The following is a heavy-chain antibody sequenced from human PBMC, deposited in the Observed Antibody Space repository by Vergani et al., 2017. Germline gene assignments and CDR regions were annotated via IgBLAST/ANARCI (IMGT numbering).Heavy chain of an antibody. CDR2: IYYSGST. J-gene: IGHJ4*02. D-gene: IGHD3-22*01. Sequence: QLQLQESGPGLVKPSQTLSLTCTVSGGSISSYYWSWIRQPPGKGLEWIGYIYYSGSTNYNPSLKSRVTISVDTSKNQFSLKLSSVTAADTAVYYCARVSGDYYDSSGYYDPYYFDYWGQGTLVTVSS. CDR1: GGSISSYY. CDR3: ARVSGDYYDSSGYYDPYYFDY. V-gene: IGHV4-59*01.